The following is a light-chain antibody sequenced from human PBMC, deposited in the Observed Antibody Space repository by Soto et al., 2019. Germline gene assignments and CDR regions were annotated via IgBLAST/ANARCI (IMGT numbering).Light chain of an antibody. CDR1: QSVLYSSTNKNY. CDR2: WAF. CDR3: QQYYSLPPT. V-gene: IGKV4-1*01. Sequence: DIVMTQSLESLAVSLGERATINCKSSQSVLYSSTNKNYLAWYQQKEGQPPRLLIYWAFTRESGVPDRFSGSGSGTDFTLTISSLQAEDVAVYYWQQYYSLPPTFGGGTKVEIK. J-gene: IGKJ4*01.